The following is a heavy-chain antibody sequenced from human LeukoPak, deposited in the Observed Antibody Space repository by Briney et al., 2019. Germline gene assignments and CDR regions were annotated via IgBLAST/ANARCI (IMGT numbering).Heavy chain of an antibody. CDR1: GFAFSSCA. CDR2: ISGSAGST. D-gene: IGHD4-17*01. Sequence: GGSLRLSCAASGFAFSSCAMSWVRQAPGKGLEWVSGISGSAGSTNYADSVKGRFTISRGNSKNTLYLQMNSLRAEDTAIYYCARDYGDYVWSRTSDYYFDYWGQGTLVTVSS. V-gene: IGHV3-23*01. CDR3: ARDYGDYVWSRTSDYYFDY. J-gene: IGHJ4*02.